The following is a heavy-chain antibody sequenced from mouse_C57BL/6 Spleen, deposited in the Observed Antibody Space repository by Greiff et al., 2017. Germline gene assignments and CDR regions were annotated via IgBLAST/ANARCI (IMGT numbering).Heavy chain of an antibody. CDR1: GYTFTSYW. CDR3: ARSFYYYGSSYSY. J-gene: IGHJ2*01. CDR2: INPSNGGT. V-gene: IGHV1-53*01. Sequence: QVQLQQPGTELVKPGASVKLSCTASGYTFTSYWMHWVKQRPGQGLEWIGNINPSNGGTNSNEKFKSKATLTVDKSSSTAYMQLSSRTSEDSAVYYCARSFYYYGSSYSYWGQGTTLTVSS. D-gene: IGHD1-1*01.